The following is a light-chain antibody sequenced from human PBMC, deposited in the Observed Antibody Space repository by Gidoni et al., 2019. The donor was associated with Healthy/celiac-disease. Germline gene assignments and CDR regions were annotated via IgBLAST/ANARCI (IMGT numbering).Light chain of an antibody. Sequence: EIVLTQSPGTLSLSPGERATLSCRASQSVSSSYLAWYQQKPGPAPRLLIYGASSRATGIPDRFSGSGSGTDFTLTISRLEPEDFAVYYCQQYGSSPTFGQXTKLEIK. J-gene: IGKJ2*01. CDR1: QSVSSSY. CDR2: GAS. CDR3: QQYGSSPT. V-gene: IGKV3-20*01.